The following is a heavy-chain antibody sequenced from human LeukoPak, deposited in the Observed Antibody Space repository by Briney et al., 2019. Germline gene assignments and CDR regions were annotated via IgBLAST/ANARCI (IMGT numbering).Heavy chain of an antibody. D-gene: IGHD2-2*01. CDR3: ARLYCSSTSYLFDY. Sequence: SGGSLRLSCAASGFTFSNYAMHWVRQAPGKGLEYVSAISSNGGSTYCANSVKGRFTVSRDNSKNTLYLQMGSLRAEDMAVYYCARLYCSSTSYLFDYWGQGTLVTVSS. CDR2: ISSNGGST. CDR1: GFTFSNYA. V-gene: IGHV3-64*01. J-gene: IGHJ4*02.